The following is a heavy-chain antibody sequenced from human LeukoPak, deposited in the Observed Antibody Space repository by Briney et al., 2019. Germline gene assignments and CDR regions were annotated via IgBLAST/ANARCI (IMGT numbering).Heavy chain of an antibody. CDR3: AKAGGRLLHNPRRYFDY. CDR1: GFTFSGYA. V-gene: IGHV3-23*01. D-gene: IGHD2-15*01. Sequence: GGSLRLSCAASGFTFSGYAMNWVRQAPGKGLEWVSAISGNAKTTYYADSVKGRFTISRDNSKNTLFLQINSLRAEDTAVYYCAKAGGRLLHNPRRYFDYWGQGALVTVSS. CDR2: ISGNAKTT. J-gene: IGHJ4*02.